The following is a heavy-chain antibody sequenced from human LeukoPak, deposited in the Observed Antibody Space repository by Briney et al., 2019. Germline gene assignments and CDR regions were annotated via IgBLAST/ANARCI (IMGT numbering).Heavy chain of an antibody. Sequence: SETLSLTCTVSGVPISSYYWSWIRQPPGKGLEWIGYIYYSGSINYNPSLKSRVTISVDTSKNQFSLKLSSVTAADTAVYYCARVPGIVVVPAAISVGAFDIWGQGTMVTVSS. CDR3: ARVPGIVVVPAAISVGAFDI. J-gene: IGHJ3*02. D-gene: IGHD2-2*01. CDR2: IYYSGSI. V-gene: IGHV4-59*01. CDR1: GVPISSYY.